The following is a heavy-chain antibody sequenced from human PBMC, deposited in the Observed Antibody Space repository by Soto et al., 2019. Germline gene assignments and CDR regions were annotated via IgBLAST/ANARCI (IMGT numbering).Heavy chain of an antibody. CDR3: ARSSGNYYYYYGMDV. V-gene: IGHV5-10-1*01. Sequence: PGESLKISCKGSGYSFTSYWISWVRQMPGKGLEWMGRIDPSDSYTNYSPSFQGHVTISADKSISTAYLQWSSLKASDTAMYYCARSSGNYYYYYGMDVWGQGTTVTVSS. CDR1: GYSFTSYW. J-gene: IGHJ6*02. D-gene: IGHD1-26*01. CDR2: IDPSDSYT.